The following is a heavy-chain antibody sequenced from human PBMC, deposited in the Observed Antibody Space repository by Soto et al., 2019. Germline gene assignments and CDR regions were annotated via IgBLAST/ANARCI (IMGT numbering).Heavy chain of an antibody. CDR2: INPNSGGT. D-gene: IGHD3-3*01. J-gene: IGHJ4*02. CDR1: GYTFTGYY. Sequence: GASVKVSCKASGYTFTGYYMHWVRQAPGQGLEWMGWINPNSGGTNYAQKFQGWVTMTRDTSISTAYMELSRLRSDDTAVYYCARSLLDYDFWSGYPFDYRGQGTPVTVSS. V-gene: IGHV1-2*04. CDR3: ARSLLDYDFWSGYPFDY.